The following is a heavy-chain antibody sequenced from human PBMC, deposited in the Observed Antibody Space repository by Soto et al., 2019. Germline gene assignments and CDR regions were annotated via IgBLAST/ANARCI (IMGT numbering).Heavy chain of an antibody. J-gene: IGHJ4*02. CDR3: AKDELGGNYIYYFGH. V-gene: IGHV3-74*01. CDR1: GFTFSSYW. D-gene: IGHD4-4*01. Sequence: PGGSLRLSCAASGFTFSSYWMHWVRQAPGKGLVWVSRINSDGSSTSYADSVKGRFTISRDNSKNTLYLQMNSLGAEDTALDYGAKDELGGNYIYYFGHWGQGTLVTVSS. CDR2: INSDGSST.